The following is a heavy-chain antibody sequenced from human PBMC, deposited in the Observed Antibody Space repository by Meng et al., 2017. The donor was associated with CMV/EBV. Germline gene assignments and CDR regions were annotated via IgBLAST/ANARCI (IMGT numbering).Heavy chain of an antibody. Sequence: SETLSLTCTVSGGSISSYYWSWIRQPPGKGLEWIGYIYYSGSTNYNPSLKSRVTISVDTSKNQFSLKLSSVTAADTAVYYCARGTEDYDFWLDYWGQGTLVPSPQ. D-gene: IGHD3-3*01. CDR1: GGSISSYY. CDR2: IYYSGST. J-gene: IGHJ4*02. V-gene: IGHV4-59*01. CDR3: ARGTEDYDFWLDY.